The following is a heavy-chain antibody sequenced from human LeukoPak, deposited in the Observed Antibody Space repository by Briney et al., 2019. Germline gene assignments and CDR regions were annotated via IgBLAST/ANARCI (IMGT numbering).Heavy chain of an antibody. Sequence: GGSLRLSCEASGFTFRSYWIHWVRQAPAKGLVWVSRINTDGSGTSYADSVKGRFTISRDNAKNTLYLQMNSLRAEDTAVYYCLRGGGGTDYFNYWGQGTLVTVSS. D-gene: IGHD1-1*01. CDR3: LRGGGGTDYFNY. V-gene: IGHV3-74*01. CDR2: INTDGSGT. J-gene: IGHJ4*02. CDR1: GFTFRSYW.